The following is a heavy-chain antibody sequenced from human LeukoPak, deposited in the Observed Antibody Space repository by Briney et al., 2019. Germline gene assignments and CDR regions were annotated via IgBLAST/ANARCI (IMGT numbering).Heavy chain of an antibody. J-gene: IGHJ5*02. Sequence: GGSLRLSCAASGFTFTNSGMHWVRQAPGRGLEWVAFIQFHGSDIFYADSVEGRFAISRDNSKNTLYLQMNSLRPEDAAVYYCAKDNPIEKVPGLGPGSWGQGTLVTVSS. CDR3: AKDNPIEKVPGLGPGS. CDR2: IQFHGSDI. V-gene: IGHV3-30*02. D-gene: IGHD2-2*01. CDR1: GFTFTNSG.